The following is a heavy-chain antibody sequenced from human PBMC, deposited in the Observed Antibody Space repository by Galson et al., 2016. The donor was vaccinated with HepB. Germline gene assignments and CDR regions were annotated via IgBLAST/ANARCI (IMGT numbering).Heavy chain of an antibody. CDR1: GFSFSNFA. Sequence: SLRLSCAASGFSFSNFAMSWVRQAPGKGLVWLSVITPSGKPTFYVDSVRGRFTISRDKSKNTLYLQMNSLRVEDTAIYYCAKDLWDSLSPCPFDIWGQGTTVTVSS. CDR2: ITPSGKPT. V-gene: IGHV3-23*01. CDR3: AKDLWDSLSPCPFDI. J-gene: IGHJ3*02. D-gene: IGHD1-26*01.